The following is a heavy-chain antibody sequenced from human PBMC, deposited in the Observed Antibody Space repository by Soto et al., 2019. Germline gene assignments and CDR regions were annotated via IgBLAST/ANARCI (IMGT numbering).Heavy chain of an antibody. Sequence: EVQLVESGGGLVQPGGSLRLSCAASGFTFSGYWMNWVRQAPGKVLEWVANIKQAGGVKYYVDSVKGRFTISRDNAKNSLYLQIISLRAEDTEVYYCAKDRWRLVHLGQGTLVTVSS. CDR3: AKDRWRLVH. J-gene: IGHJ4*02. V-gene: IGHV3-7*01. D-gene: IGHD6-13*01. CDR1: GFTFSGYW. CDR2: IKQAGGVK.